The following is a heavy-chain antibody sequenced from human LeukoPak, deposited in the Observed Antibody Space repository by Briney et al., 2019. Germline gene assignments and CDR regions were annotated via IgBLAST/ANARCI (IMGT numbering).Heavy chain of an antibody. J-gene: IGHJ4*02. Sequence: GGSLRLSCAASGFTLSSYWMHWVRQAPGKGLVWVSRINSDGSSTSYADSVKGRFTISRDNAKNTLYLQMNSLRAEDTAVYYCARVIYDFWSGYLETFDYWGQGTLVTVSS. V-gene: IGHV3-74*01. CDR2: INSDGSST. D-gene: IGHD3-3*01. CDR3: ARVIYDFWSGYLETFDY. CDR1: GFTLSSYW.